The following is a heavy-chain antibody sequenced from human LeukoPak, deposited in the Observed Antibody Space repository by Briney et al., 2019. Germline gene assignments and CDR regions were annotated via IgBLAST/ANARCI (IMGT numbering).Heavy chain of an antibody. Sequence: ASVKVSCKASGHTFTGYYMHWVRQAPGQGLEWMGWINPNSGGTNYAQKFQGRVTMTRDTSISTAYMELSRLRSDDTAVYYCARGRRSTRSYSSSSVDFDYWGQGTLVTVSS. V-gene: IGHV1-2*02. J-gene: IGHJ4*02. CDR3: ARGRRSTRSYSSSSVDFDY. CDR2: INPNSGGT. D-gene: IGHD6-6*01. CDR1: GHTFTGYY.